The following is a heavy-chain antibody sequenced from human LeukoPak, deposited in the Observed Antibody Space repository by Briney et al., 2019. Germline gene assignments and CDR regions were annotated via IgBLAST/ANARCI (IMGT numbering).Heavy chain of an antibody. Sequence: WETLSLTCTVSGASISSYYWSWIRQPPGKGLEWIGYIYYSGSTNYNPSLKSRVTISIDTSKNQFSLKLTSVTAADTAVYYCARYYSGWPFDYWGQGTLVTVSS. CDR3: ARYYSGWPFDY. CDR2: IYYSGST. D-gene: IGHD6-19*01. V-gene: IGHV4-59*01. CDR1: GASISSYY. J-gene: IGHJ4*02.